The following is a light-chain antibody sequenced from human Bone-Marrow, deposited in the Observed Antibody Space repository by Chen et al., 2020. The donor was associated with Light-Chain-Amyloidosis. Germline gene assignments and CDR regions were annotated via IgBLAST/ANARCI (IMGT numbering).Light chain of an antibody. CDR1: SSDVGGDNH. Sequence: QSALTQPASVSGSPGQSITISCTGTSSDVGGDNHVSWYQQHPDKAPKLMIYEVPNRPSWVPDRFSGSRSENTASLTISGLQTEAEADYFCSSYTRTNTLVFGSGTRVTV. CDR3: SSYTRTNTLV. J-gene: IGLJ1*01. V-gene: IGLV2-14*01. CDR2: EVP.